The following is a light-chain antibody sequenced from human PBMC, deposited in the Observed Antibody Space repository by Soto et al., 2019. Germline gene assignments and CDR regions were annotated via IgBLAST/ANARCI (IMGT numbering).Light chain of an antibody. V-gene: IGKV3-15*01. J-gene: IGKJ4*01. CDR2: GAS. CDR1: QSVSIN. Sequence: EIVMTQSPATLSVSPGERATLSCRASQSVSINLAWYQLKPGQAPRLLIYGASTRATGIPARFSGSGSGTEFTLTVSSLQSEDFAVYYCQQYNNWHLTFGGGTKVETK. CDR3: QQYNNWHLT.